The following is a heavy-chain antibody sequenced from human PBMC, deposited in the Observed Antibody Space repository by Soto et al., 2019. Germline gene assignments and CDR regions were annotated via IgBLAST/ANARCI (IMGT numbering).Heavy chain of an antibody. J-gene: IGHJ6*02. CDR1: GYSFAKYW. CDR3: ARNRLRQYYNCRGV. D-gene: IGHD3-10*01. CDR2: IYPGDSDT. Sequence: GESLKISCQGSGYSFAKYWIAWVRQMPGKGLAWVGVIYPGDSDTRYSPSFRGQVTISADKSISHVYLQWSSLKASDTAMYYCARNRLRQYYNCRGVWGQGTTVTVSS. V-gene: IGHV5-51*01.